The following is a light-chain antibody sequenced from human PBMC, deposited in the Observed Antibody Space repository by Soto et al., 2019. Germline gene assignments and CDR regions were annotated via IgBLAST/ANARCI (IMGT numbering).Light chain of an antibody. V-gene: IGKV3D-15*01. J-gene: IGKJ1*01. CDR3: QQYNNWPPT. CDR2: GAS. Sequence: DIVMTQSPATLSVSPGERATLSCRASQSVSGNLAWYQQKPGQAPRLLIYGASNRATGIPARFSGSGSGTEFTLTISSLQAEDFASYYCQQYNNWPPTFGQGTKVEIK. CDR1: QSVSGN.